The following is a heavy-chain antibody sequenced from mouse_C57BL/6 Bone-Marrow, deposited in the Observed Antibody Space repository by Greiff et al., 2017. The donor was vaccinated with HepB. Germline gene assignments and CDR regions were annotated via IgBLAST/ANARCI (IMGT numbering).Heavy chain of an antibody. CDR2: IDPENGDT. Sequence: EVKLQESGAELVRPGASVKLSCTASGFNIKDDYMHWVKQRPEQGLEWIGWIDPENGDTEYASKFQGKATITADTSSNTAYLQLSSLTSEDTAVYYCTTPFTTVVGDYAMDYWGQGTSVTVSS. CDR3: TTPFTTVVGDYAMDY. J-gene: IGHJ4*01. D-gene: IGHD1-1*01. V-gene: IGHV14-4*01. CDR1: GFNIKDDY.